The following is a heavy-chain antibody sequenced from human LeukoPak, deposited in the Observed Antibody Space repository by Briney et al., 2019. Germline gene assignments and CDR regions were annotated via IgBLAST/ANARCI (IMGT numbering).Heavy chain of an antibody. CDR2: IKQDGSTK. D-gene: IGHD1-1*01. CDR1: GFTFSNAW. V-gene: IGHV3-7*01. J-gene: IGHJ4*02. Sequence: GGSLRLSCAASGFTFSNAWMSWVRQAPGKGLEWVASIKQDGSTKYYVNSVKGRFTISRDNAKNSLSVQMDSLRVEDTAVYYCARDVTDGTTNFDCWGQGTLVTVSS. CDR3: ARDVTDGTTNFDC.